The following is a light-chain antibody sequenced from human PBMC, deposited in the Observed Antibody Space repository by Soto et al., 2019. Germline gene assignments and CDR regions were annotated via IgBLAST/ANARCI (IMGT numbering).Light chain of an antibody. CDR3: QQYDTLPPYT. CDR1: QDIGNY. J-gene: IGKJ2*01. Sequence: DIQMTQSPSSLSASVGDRVTIACQANQDIGNYLNWYQQKPGKAPRLLIYDASNLEIGVPSRFSGSGSGTDFTFTISNLQPEDIATYYCQQYDTLPPYTFGQGTKLDIK. V-gene: IGKV1-33*01. CDR2: DAS.